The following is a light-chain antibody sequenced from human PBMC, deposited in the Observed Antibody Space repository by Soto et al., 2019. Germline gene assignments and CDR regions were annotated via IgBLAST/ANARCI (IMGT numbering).Light chain of an antibody. CDR1: QSVASVY. J-gene: IGKJ2*01. CDR3: QQYGNSQYT. V-gene: IGKV3-20*01. Sequence: EIVLTQSPGTLSLSPGERATLSCRASQSVASVYLAWYQQKRGQAPRLLMKGASSRATGIPDRFSGSGSGTDFTLTISRLEPEDFAVYYCQQYGNSQYTFGQGTKLEIK. CDR2: GAS.